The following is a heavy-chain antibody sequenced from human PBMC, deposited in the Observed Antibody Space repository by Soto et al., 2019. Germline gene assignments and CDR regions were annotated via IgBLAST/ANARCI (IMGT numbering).Heavy chain of an antibody. Sequence: GASAKLSWKACGGGFKSSAMSSVRQEHEQGLEWMGGIIPICGTANYAQKFQGRVTITADKSTSTAYMELSSLRSEDTAVYYCARNRGGVYYYYYGMDFWGQGTTVTVTS. V-gene: IGHV1-69*06. CDR2: IIPICGTA. CDR3: ARNRGGVYYYYYGMDF. D-gene: IGHD2-8*02. J-gene: IGHJ6*02. CDR1: GGGFKSSA.